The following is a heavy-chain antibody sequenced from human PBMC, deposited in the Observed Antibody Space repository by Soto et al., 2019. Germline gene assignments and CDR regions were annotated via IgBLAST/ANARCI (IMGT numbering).Heavy chain of an antibody. CDR1: GFTFRSYV. D-gene: IGHD3-16*01. CDR2: TSYDGSNK. J-gene: IGHJ5*02. CDR3: ARWGTTGGFDV. Sequence: QVQLVESGGGVVQPGTSLRLSCVGSGFTFRSYVLHWVRQAPGKGLERVALTSYDGSNKYYDDSVRGRFTISRDNSRNTVDLKRDNLRLEETALYNCARWGTTGGFDVWGQGTLVSVSS. V-gene: IGHV3-30*19.